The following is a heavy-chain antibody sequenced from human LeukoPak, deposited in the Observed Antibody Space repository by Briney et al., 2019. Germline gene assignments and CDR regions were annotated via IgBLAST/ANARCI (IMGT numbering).Heavy chain of an antibody. V-gene: IGHV3-23*01. D-gene: IGHD3-10*01. J-gene: IGHJ4*02. CDR1: GFDFSTYA. CDR2: ISGSGDTT. Sequence: PGGSLRLSCAASGFDFSTYAMSWVRQAPGKGLEWVSGISGSGDTTYYADSVKGRFTISRDNSKSMLYLQIQSLGAEDTAIYYCAKLDGSGDGSSRPPIDYWGQGSLVTVSS. CDR3: AKLDGSGDGSSRPPIDY.